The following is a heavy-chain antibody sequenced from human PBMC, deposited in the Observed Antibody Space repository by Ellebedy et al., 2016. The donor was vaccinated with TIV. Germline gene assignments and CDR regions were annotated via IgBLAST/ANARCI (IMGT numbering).Heavy chain of an antibody. Sequence: GESLKISCAASGFSFRSYWMSWVRQAPGKGLEWVANIYQDGSEKYYVDSVEGRFTISRYNANNILYLQMKSLRAEDTAVYYCARRGSYGDYAVHVNSWFDSWGQGTPVTVAP. D-gene: IGHD4-17*01. V-gene: IGHV3-7*01. CDR2: IYQDGSEK. CDR3: ARRGSYGDYAVHVNSWFDS. J-gene: IGHJ5*01. CDR1: GFSFRSYW.